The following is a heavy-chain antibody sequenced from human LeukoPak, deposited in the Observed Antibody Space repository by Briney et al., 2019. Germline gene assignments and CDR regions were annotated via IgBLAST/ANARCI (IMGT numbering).Heavy chain of an antibody. D-gene: IGHD3-22*01. Sequence: PGGSLRLSCAASGFTFSNAWMSWVRQAPGKGLEWVGRIKSKTDGGTTDYAAPVKGRFTISRDDSKNTLYLQMNGLKTEDTAVYYCTTDLYYDSSGYRSGIVDIWGQGTMVTVSS. CDR3: TTDLYYDSSGYRSGIVDI. V-gene: IGHV3-15*01. CDR1: GFTFSNAW. CDR2: IKSKTDGGTT. J-gene: IGHJ3*02.